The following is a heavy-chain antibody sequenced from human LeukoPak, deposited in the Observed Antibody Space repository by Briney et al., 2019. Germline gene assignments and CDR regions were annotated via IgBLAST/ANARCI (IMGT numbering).Heavy chain of an antibody. J-gene: IGHJ3*02. Sequence: GESLRLSCAASGFTFSDYYMSWIRQPPGKGLEWVSYISRSGSTIYYPDSVKGRFTISRDNAKNSLYLQMNSLRAEDTAVYYCARDQGHFYDSSGLRQRTDAFDIWGQGTMVTVSS. CDR3: ARDQGHFYDSSGLRQRTDAFDI. CDR1: GFTFSDYY. CDR2: ISRSGSTI. D-gene: IGHD3-22*01. V-gene: IGHV3-11*01.